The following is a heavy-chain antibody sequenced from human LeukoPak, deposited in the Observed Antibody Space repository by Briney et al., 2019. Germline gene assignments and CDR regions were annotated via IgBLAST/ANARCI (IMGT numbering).Heavy chain of an antibody. J-gene: IGHJ3*02. V-gene: IGHV3-21*01. Sequence: GGSLRLSCAASGFTFSSYSMNWVHQAPGKGLEWVSSISSSSSYIYYADSVKGRFTISRDNAKNSLYLQMNSLRAEDTAVYYCARAGGVYYYGSGSYISGAFDIWGQGTMVTVSS. CDR2: ISSSSSYI. CDR1: GFTFSSYS. D-gene: IGHD3-10*01. CDR3: ARAGGVYYYGSGSYISGAFDI.